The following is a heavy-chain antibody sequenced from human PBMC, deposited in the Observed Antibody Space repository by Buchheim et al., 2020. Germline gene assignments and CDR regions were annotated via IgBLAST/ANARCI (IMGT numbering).Heavy chain of an antibody. Sequence: QEQLVESGGGVVQPGRSLRLSCAASRFTFSSYGMHWVRQAPGKGLEWVAVIWYDGRNKYYADSVKGRFTISRDNSKNTLSLQMHSLRAEDTAVYYCARDRVDDTSGYSNYYYGMDVWGQGTT. CDR2: IWYDGRNK. CDR1: RFTFSSYG. CDR3: ARDRVDDTSGYSNYYYGMDV. V-gene: IGHV3-33*01. D-gene: IGHD3-22*01. J-gene: IGHJ6*02.